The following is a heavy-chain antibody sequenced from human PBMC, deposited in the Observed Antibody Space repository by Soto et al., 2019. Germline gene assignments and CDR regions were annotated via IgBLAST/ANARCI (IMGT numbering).Heavy chain of an antibody. Sequence: SLRLSCVASGLNFGNYAMSWVRQGPGKRLEWVSAISGSGGSRYYADSVKGRFTISRDNSKNTLSLQVNSLRAEDTAVYFCAKSYSSNWFRVNWFDPWGQRTLVTVSS. J-gene: IGHJ5*02. CDR1: GLNFGNYA. CDR2: ISGSGGSR. D-gene: IGHD6-13*01. CDR3: AKSYSSNWFRVNWFDP. V-gene: IGHV3-23*01.